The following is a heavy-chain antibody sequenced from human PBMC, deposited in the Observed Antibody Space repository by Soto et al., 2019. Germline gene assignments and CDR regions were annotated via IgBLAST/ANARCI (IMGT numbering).Heavy chain of an antibody. D-gene: IGHD4-17*01. V-gene: IGHV3-74*01. CDR3: GRDHYGFNSIDY. Sequence: LRLSCAASGFTFSSYWMHWVRQAPGKGLVHVSRIRGDGGYTDHAESVKGRFTISRDNAKNTLYLQMNSLRVEDTAVYYCGRDHYGFNSIDYWGQGTLVTVSS. CDR1: GFTFSSYW. CDR2: IRGDGGYT. J-gene: IGHJ4*02.